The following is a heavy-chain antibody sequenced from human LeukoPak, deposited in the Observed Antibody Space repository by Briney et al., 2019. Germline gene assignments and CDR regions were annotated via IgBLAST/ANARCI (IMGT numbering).Heavy chain of an antibody. Sequence: SETLSLTCTVSGGSISSGSYYWSWIRQPAGKGLEWIGRIYTSGSTNYNPSLKSRVTISVDTSKNQFPLKLSSVTAADTAVYYCARGLPGIVGATMGGLDYWGQGTLVTVSS. CDR2: IYTSGST. CDR3: ARGLPGIVGATMGGLDY. D-gene: IGHD1-26*01. V-gene: IGHV4-61*02. J-gene: IGHJ4*02. CDR1: GGSISSGSYY.